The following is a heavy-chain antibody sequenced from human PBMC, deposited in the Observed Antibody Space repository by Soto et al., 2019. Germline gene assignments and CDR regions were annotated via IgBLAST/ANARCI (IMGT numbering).Heavy chain of an antibody. CDR1: GGSFSGYY. V-gene: IGHV4-34*01. J-gene: IGHJ4*02. D-gene: IGHD2-2*01. Sequence: SETLSLTCAVYGGSFSGYYWSWIRQPPGKGLEWIGEINHSGSTNYNPSIKSRVTISVDTSKNQFSLKLSSVTAADTAVYYCARGLGKDIVVVPAAMSAFDYWGQGTLVTVSS. CDR2: INHSGST. CDR3: ARGLGKDIVVVPAAMSAFDY.